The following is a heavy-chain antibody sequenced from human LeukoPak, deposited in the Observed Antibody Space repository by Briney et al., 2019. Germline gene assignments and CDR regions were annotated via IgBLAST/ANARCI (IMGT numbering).Heavy chain of an antibody. D-gene: IGHD1-1*01. J-gene: IGHJ4*02. CDR2: IYYDGST. V-gene: IGHV4-59*01. CDR3: AAAPNWKYFDY. Sequence: SETLSLTCTVSGGSIRSYYWSWIRQPPGKGLEWIGNIYYDGSTNYNPSLKSRVTISVDTSKNQFSLKLNSVTAADTAVFYCAAAPNWKYFDYWGQGTLVTVSS. CDR1: GGSIRSYY.